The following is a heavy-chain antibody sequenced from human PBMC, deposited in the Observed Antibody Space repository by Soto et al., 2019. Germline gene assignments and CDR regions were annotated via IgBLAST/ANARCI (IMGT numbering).Heavy chain of an antibody. J-gene: IGHJ4*02. Sequence: ASVKVSCKASGYTFTSYGISWVRQAPGQGLEWMGWISAYNGNTNYAQKLRGRVTMTTDTSTSTAYTELRSLRSDDTAVYYCARDGGGYNFYYFDYWGQGTLVTVSS. CDR2: ISAYNGNT. V-gene: IGHV1-18*01. CDR1: GYTFTSYG. CDR3: ARDGGGYNFYYFDY. D-gene: IGHD5-12*01.